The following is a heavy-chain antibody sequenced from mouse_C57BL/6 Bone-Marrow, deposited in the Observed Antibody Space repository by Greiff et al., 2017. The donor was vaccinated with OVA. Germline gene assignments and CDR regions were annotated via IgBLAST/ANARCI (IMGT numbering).Heavy chain of an antibody. CDR3: ARRVFYYFDY. Sequence: VQLKQSGPELVKPGASVKISCKASGYTFTDYYMNWVKQSHGKSLEWIGDINPNNGGTSYNQKFKGKATLTVDKSSSTAYMELRSLTSEDSAVYYCARRVFYYFDYWGQGTTLTVSS. V-gene: IGHV1-26*01. J-gene: IGHJ2*01. CDR1: GYTFTDYY. CDR2: INPNNGGT.